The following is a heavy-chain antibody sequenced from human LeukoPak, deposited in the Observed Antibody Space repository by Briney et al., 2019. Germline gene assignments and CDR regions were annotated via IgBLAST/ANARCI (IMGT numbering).Heavy chain of an antibody. J-gene: IGHJ4*02. Sequence: PSETLSLTCAVYGGSFSGYYWSWIRQPPGKGLDWVGEINHSGSTNYNPSLKSRVTISVDTSKNQFSLKLSSVTAADTAVYYCARGKRRDRLFSVSQTYYFDYWGQGTLVTVSS. CDR1: GGSFSGYY. V-gene: IGHV4-34*01. CDR2: INHSGST. D-gene: IGHD3/OR15-3a*01. CDR3: ARGKRRDRLFSVSQTYYFDY.